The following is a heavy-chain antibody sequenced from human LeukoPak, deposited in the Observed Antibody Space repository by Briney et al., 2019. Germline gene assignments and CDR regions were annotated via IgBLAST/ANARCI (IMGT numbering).Heavy chain of an antibody. CDR2: IYSSGST. CDR3: ARCTSSSWYCDYFDY. V-gene: IGHV4-4*07. CDR1: GGSISSYY. J-gene: IGHJ4*02. Sequence: SETLSLTCTVSGGSISSYYWSWIRQRDGKGLERIGRIYSSGSTNYNPSLKSRVTMSVDTSKNQFSLKLSSVTAADTAVYYCARCTSSSWYCDYFDYWGQGTLVTVSS. D-gene: IGHD6-13*01.